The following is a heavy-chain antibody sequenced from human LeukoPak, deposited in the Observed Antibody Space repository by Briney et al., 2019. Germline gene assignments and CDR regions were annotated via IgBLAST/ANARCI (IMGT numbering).Heavy chain of an antibody. J-gene: IGHJ4*02. CDR3: AREEGMVFHN. Sequence: ASVKVSCKASGYTFTSYDISWVRQAPGQGLEWMGWISAYNGNTNYAQKLQGRVTITTETSTGTAYMELRSLRSDDTAMYYCAREEGMVFHNWGQGTLVTVSS. D-gene: IGHD2-8*01. V-gene: IGHV1-18*01. CDR2: ISAYNGNT. CDR1: GYTFTSYD.